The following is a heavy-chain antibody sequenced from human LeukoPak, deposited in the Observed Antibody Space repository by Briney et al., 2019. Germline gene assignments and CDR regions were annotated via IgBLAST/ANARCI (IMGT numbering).Heavy chain of an antibody. Sequence: PSETLSLTCTVSGGSISSRSYYWGWIRQAPGKGLEWVSYISSSGSTIYYADSVKGRFTISRDNAKNSLYLQMNSLRAEDTAVYYCARVDYWGQGTLVTVSS. CDR2: ISSSGSTI. CDR1: GGSISSRSYY. CDR3: ARVDY. V-gene: IGHV3-11*01. J-gene: IGHJ4*02.